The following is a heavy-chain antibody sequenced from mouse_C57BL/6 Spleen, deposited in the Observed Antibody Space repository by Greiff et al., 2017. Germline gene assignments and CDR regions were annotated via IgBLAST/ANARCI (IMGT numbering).Heavy chain of an antibody. D-gene: IGHD2-4*01. CDR3: ARFYDYGYWYFDV. CDR1: GYSFTGYY. V-gene: IGHV1-42*01. Sequence: EVKLMESGPELVKPGASVKISCKASGYSFTGYYMNWVKQSPEKSLEWIGEINPSTGGTTYNQKFKAKATLTVDKSSSTAYMQLKSLTSEDSAVYYCARFYDYGYWYFDVWGTGTTVTVSS. CDR2: INPSTGGT. J-gene: IGHJ1*03.